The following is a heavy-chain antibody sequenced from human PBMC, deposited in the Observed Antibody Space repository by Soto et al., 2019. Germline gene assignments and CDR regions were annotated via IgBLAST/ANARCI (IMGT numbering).Heavy chain of an antibody. V-gene: IGHV4-31*03. J-gene: IGHJ4*02. CDR2: ISYSCST. CDR3: ARAPHEAILTGFDS. Sequence: SETLSLTCTVSGGSMSRDTYVLTWIRQRPEKGLEGIGHISYSCSTHYNAALQSRLAISKDTSKNQFSLKLTSLTAADTAVYFCARAPHEAILTGFDSWGQGIQVTVSS. CDR1: GGSMSRDTYV. D-gene: IGHD1-20*01.